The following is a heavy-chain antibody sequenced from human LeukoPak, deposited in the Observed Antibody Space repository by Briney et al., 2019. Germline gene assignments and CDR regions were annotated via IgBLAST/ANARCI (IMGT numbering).Heavy chain of an antibody. J-gene: IGHJ6*02. Sequence: GGSLRLSCAASGFTFSSYWMSWVRQAPGKGLEWVANIKQDGSEKYYVDSVKGRFTISRDNAKNSLYLQMNSLRAEDTAVYYCARENSSSWPIYYYYGMDVWGQGTTVTVSS. D-gene: IGHD6-13*01. CDR3: ARENSSSWPIYYYYGMDV. V-gene: IGHV3-7*01. CDR1: GFTFSSYW. CDR2: IKQDGSEK.